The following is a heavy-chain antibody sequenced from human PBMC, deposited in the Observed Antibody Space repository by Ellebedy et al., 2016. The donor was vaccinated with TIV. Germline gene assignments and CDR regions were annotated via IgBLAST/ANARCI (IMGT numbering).Heavy chain of an antibody. CDR3: ARGTDSGGFHFDS. Sequence: GSLRLSCAVSGFTVGSTHMNWIRQPPGKGLEWIGYIYYSGYTNYNLSLKSRVTISIDTSKNQFSLNVSSVTAADTAVYYCARGTDSGGFHFDSWGQGTLVTVSS. CDR1: GFTVGSTH. J-gene: IGHJ4*02. D-gene: IGHD3-22*01. V-gene: IGHV4-59*08. CDR2: IYYSGYT.